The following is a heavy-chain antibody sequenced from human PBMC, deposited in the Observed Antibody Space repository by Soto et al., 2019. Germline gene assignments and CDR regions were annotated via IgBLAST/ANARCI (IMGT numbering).Heavy chain of an antibody. J-gene: IGHJ4*02. CDR2: ISYDGSNK. Sequence: QVQLVESGGGVVQPGRSLRLSCAASGFTFSSYGMHWVRQAPGKGLEWVAVISYDGSNKYYADSVKGRITISRDNSKNTLYLQMNSLRAEDTAVYYCAKWGEYDFWSGFIDYWGQGTLVTVSS. D-gene: IGHD3-3*01. CDR1: GFTFSSYG. V-gene: IGHV3-30*18. CDR3: AKWGEYDFWSGFIDY.